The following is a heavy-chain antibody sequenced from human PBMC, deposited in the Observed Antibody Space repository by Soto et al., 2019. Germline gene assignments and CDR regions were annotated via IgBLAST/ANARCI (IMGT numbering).Heavy chain of an antibody. V-gene: IGHV4-39*01. CDR3: ARQTRMRADY. CDR2: IYYSGST. D-gene: IGHD2-8*01. Sequence: QLQLQESGPGLVKPSETLSLTCTVSGGSISSSSYYWGWIRQPPGKGLEWIGSIYYSGSTYYNPTLKSRVTISVDTSKNQFSLKLSSVTAADTAVYYCARQTRMRADYWGQGTLVTVSS. CDR1: GGSISSSSYY. J-gene: IGHJ4*02.